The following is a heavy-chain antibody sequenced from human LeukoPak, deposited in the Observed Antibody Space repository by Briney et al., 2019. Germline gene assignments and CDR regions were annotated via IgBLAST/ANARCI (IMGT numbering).Heavy chain of an antibody. CDR3: AKAPRYYFSDY. CDR1: GFMFSSNW. Sequence: GGSLRLSCAASGFMFSSNWMSWVRLAPGKGLEWVANIKEDGTETYYVDSVKGRFTISRDNAKNSLYLQMNSLRVEDTAVYYCAKAPRYYFSDYWGQGTLVTVSS. D-gene: IGHD1-26*01. J-gene: IGHJ4*02. CDR2: IKEDGTET. V-gene: IGHV3-7*03.